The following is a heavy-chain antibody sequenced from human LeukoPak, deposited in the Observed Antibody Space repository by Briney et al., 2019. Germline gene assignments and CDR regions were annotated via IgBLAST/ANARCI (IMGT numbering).Heavy chain of an antibody. J-gene: IGHJ3*02. CDR1: GFTFSSYS. V-gene: IGHV3-21*01. CDR2: ISSSSSYI. D-gene: IGHD1-26*01. CDR3: ARVGVVGATGAFDI. Sequence: PGGSLRLSCAASGFTFSSYSMNWVRQAPGKGLEWVSSISSSSSYIYYADSVKGRFTISRDNPKNSLYLQMNSLRAEDTAVYYCARVGVVGATGAFDIWGQGTMVTVSS.